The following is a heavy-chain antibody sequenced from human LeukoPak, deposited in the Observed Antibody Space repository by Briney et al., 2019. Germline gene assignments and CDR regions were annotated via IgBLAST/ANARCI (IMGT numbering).Heavy chain of an antibody. CDR3: ARDGSGSSPWCDY. CDR1: GYTFTSYG. D-gene: IGHD3-10*01. Sequence: ASVKVSCKASGYTFTSYGISWVRQAPGQGLEWMGWISAYNGNTNYAQKFQGRVSMSTDTPTNTTYMELRSLRSDDTAVYYCARDGSGSSPWCDYWGQGTLVTVSS. J-gene: IGHJ4*02. CDR2: ISAYNGNT. V-gene: IGHV1-18*01.